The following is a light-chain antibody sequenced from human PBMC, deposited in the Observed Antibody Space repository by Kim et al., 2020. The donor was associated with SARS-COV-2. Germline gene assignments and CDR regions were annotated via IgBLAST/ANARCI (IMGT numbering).Light chain of an antibody. CDR2: RAS. CDR1: QRFLFSSHNKNF. J-gene: IGKJ2*01. Sequence: RATNNRQSSQRFLFSSHNKNFLGWYPPKPGPPPKLPLFRASSRESGVPDRVSGSGSGTDFTLTISSLQAEDVAVYYCQQYYSPPYTFGQGTKLEI. V-gene: IGKV4-1*01. CDR3: QQYYSPPYT.